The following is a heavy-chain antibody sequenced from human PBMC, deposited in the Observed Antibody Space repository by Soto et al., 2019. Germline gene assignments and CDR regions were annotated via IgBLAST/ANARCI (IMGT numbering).Heavy chain of an antibody. CDR1: GFTFSDYY. V-gene: IGHV3-72*01. J-gene: IGHJ4*02. D-gene: IGHD5-18*01. CDR2: SRHRTRSYST. Sequence: EVQLVESGGGLVQPGGSLRLSCAASGFTFSDYYMDWVRQAPGKGLEWVARSRHRTRSYSTDYAASVKGRFTISRDDSKRSVYLQMNSLKTEDTAVYYCARGLPDFDYWGQGILVTVSS. CDR3: ARGLPDFDY.